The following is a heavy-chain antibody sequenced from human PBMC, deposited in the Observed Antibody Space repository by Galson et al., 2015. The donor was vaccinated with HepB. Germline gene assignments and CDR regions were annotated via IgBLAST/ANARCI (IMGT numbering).Heavy chain of an antibody. CDR3: AKGGRSYLSDDVFYPGFDD. CDR1: GFRFRSDS. Sequence: SLRLSCAASGFRFRSDSMHWVRQAPGKGLEWVAGISHDGSKEHYADSVKGRFTISRDNSKDTLYLLMNSLRAEDTAVYFCAKGGRSYLSDDVFYPGFDDWGQGTLVTVSS. CDR2: ISHDGSKE. V-gene: IGHV3-30*18. D-gene: IGHD3-10*01. J-gene: IGHJ4*02.